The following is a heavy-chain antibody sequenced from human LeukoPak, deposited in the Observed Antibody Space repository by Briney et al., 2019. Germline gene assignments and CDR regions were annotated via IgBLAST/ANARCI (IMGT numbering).Heavy chain of an antibody. V-gene: IGHV3-73*01. CDR3: TTYYYDGSGTVFINY. CDR2: IRTRKNNYAT. Sequence: GGSLKLSCATFGFMFSGSAMHWVRQASGKGLEWIGRIRTRKNNYATAYGASVTGRFIISRDDSKKTTDLQMNGLKTEDTAVYYCTTYYYDGSGTVFINYWGQGTLVTVTS. J-gene: IGHJ4*02. D-gene: IGHD3-22*01. CDR1: GFMFSGSA.